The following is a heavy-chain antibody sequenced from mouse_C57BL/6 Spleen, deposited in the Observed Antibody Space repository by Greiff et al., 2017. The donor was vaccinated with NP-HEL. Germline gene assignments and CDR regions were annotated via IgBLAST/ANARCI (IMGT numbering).Heavy chain of an antibody. CDR1: GFNIKDYY. V-gene: IGHV14-2*01. CDR2: IDPEDGET. CDR3: ARYGEYYFDY. D-gene: IGHD1-1*02. J-gene: IGHJ2*01. Sequence: EVQLQQSGAELVKPGASVKLSCTASGFNIKDYYMHWVKQRTEQGLEWIGRIDPEDGETKYAPKFQGKATITADTSSNTAYLQLSSLTSEDTAVYYCARYGEYYFDYWGQGTTLTVSS.